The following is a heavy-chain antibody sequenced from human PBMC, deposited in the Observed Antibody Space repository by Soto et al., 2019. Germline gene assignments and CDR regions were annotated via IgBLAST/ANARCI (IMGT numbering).Heavy chain of an antibody. Sequence: GESLKISYKGSGYSFTSYWIGWVRQMPGKGLEWMGIIYPGDSDTRYSPSFQGQVTISADKSISTAYLQWSSLKASDTAMYYCARPQQPRDYYYYGMDVWGQGTTVTVSS. J-gene: IGHJ6*02. CDR1: GYSFTSYW. V-gene: IGHV5-51*01. CDR3: ARPQQPRDYYYYGMDV. CDR2: IYPGDSDT. D-gene: IGHD6-13*01.